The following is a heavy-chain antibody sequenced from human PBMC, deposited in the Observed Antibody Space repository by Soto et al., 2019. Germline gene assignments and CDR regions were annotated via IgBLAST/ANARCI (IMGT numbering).Heavy chain of an antibody. D-gene: IGHD5-12*01. V-gene: IGHV3-30-3*01. CDR1: GFTFSSYA. Sequence: GGSLRLSCAASGFTFSSYAMHWVRQAPGKGLEWVAVISYDGSNKYYADSVKGRFTISRDNSKNTLYLQMNSLRAEDTAVYHCAKVATDFDYWGQGTLVTVSS. J-gene: IGHJ4*02. CDR3: AKVATDFDY. CDR2: ISYDGSNK.